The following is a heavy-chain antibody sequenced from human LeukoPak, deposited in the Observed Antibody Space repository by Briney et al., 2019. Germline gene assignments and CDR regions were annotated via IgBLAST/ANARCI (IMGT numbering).Heavy chain of an antibody. CDR2: INHGGRA. J-gene: IGHJ5*02. CDR3: ARGLELGYCSGASCYIWFDP. V-gene: IGHV4-34*01. Sequence: PSETLSLTCVVSGGSFSGYYWSWIRQPPGKGLEWIGEINHGGRANYSPSLKSRVTISVDTSKNQFSLNLSSVTAADTAVYYCARGLELGYCSGASCYIWFDPWGQGTLVTVSS. CDR1: GGSFSGYY. D-gene: IGHD2-2*02.